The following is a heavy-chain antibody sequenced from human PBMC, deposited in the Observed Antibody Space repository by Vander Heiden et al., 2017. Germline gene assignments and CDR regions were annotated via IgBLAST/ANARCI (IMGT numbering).Heavy chain of an antibody. Sequence: QVQLVQSGAEVKKPWASVKVACTPSGYTFTGHYRFWVRQAPGLGLDGMGWINPNSGGTKYQQKFQGRVTMTWDPSISTGYMELSSLRSDDTAIYFCASDRRGQQLAGFDPWGQGTLVTVSS. CDR2: INPNSGGT. V-gene: IGHV1-2*02. CDR1: GYTFTGHY. J-gene: IGHJ5*02. D-gene: IGHD6-13*01. CDR3: ASDRRGQQLAGFDP.